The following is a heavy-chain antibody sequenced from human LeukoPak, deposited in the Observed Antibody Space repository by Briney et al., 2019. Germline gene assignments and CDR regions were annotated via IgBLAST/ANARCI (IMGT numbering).Heavy chain of an antibody. Sequence: PGGSLRLSCAASGFTFSNYAMSWVRQAPGKGLEWVSGMSGSGGSTYYADSVKGRFTISRDNSKKTLYLQMNSLRAEDTAVYYCAKHGYSSGIYDAFDIWGQGTMVTVSS. J-gene: IGHJ3*02. CDR3: AKHGYSSGIYDAFDI. V-gene: IGHV3-23*01. CDR2: MSGSGGST. CDR1: GFTFSNYA. D-gene: IGHD6-19*01.